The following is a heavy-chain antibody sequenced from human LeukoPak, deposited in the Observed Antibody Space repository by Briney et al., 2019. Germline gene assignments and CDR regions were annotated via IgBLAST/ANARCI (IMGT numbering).Heavy chain of an antibody. V-gene: IGHV3-9*01. J-gene: IGHJ4*02. CDR3: ASASTYGSGSYYDV. Sequence: PGGSLRLSCAASGFTFDDYAMHWVRQAPGKGLEWVSGISWNSGSIGYADSVKGRFTISRDNAKNSLSLQMNSLRVEDTAVYYCASASTYGSGSYYDVWGQGTLVTVSS. CDR2: ISWNSGSI. D-gene: IGHD3-10*01. CDR1: GFTFDDYA.